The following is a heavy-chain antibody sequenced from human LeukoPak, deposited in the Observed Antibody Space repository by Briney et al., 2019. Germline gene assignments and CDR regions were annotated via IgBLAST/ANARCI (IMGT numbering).Heavy chain of an antibody. CDR2: INRSGST. Sequence: SETLSLTCAVYGGSFSGYYWSWIRQPPGKGLEWIGEINRSGSTNYNPSLKSRVTISVDTSKNQFSLKLSSVTAADTAVYYCARALARYYYDSSGYPDYWGQGTLVTVSS. D-gene: IGHD3-22*01. V-gene: IGHV4-34*01. J-gene: IGHJ4*02. CDR1: GGSFSGYY. CDR3: ARALARYYYDSSGYPDY.